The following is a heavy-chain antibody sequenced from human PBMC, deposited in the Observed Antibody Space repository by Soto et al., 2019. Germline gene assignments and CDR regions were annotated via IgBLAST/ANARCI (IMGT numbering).Heavy chain of an antibody. D-gene: IGHD2-2*01. CDR1: GFFFNNYD. CDR3: ASAYTGQLPRRGDYYYALDV. V-gene: IGHV3-13*05. Sequence: QLVESGGGLTQAGGSLRLSCVGSGFFFNNYDMHWVRQVRGKGLEWVSAIGAADDPYYSVSVKGRFIVSRDNAQKSLYLQMNTLRAADTALYFCASAYTGQLPRRGDYYYALDVWGRGTTVTVSS. J-gene: IGHJ6*02. CDR2: IGAADDP.